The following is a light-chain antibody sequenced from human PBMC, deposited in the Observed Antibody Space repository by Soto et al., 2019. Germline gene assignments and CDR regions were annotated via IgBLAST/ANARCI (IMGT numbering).Light chain of an antibody. CDR3: QQYNIWPPN. V-gene: IGKV3-15*01. Sequence: EIVMTQSQATLSVSPGERATLSCRASESVGRHLAWYHQKPGQAPKLLIFDASTRATGVPARFSGSGSGTEFTLTVSSLQSEDIAVYFCQQYNIWPPNFGQGARLEIK. J-gene: IGKJ5*01. CDR1: ESVGRH. CDR2: DAS.